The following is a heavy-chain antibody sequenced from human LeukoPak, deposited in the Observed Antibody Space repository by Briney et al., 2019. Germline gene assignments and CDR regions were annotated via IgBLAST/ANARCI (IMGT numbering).Heavy chain of an antibody. CDR1: GYTFTSYY. V-gene: IGHV1-46*01. Sequence: EASVTASCKASGYTFTSYYMHWVRQAPGQGLEWMGIINPSGGSTSYAQKFQGRVTMTRDTSTSTVYMELSSLRSEDTAVYYCAREFGSGSYYAETLFDYWGQGTLVTVSS. J-gene: IGHJ4*02. D-gene: IGHD1-26*01. CDR2: INPSGGST. CDR3: AREFGSGSYYAETLFDY.